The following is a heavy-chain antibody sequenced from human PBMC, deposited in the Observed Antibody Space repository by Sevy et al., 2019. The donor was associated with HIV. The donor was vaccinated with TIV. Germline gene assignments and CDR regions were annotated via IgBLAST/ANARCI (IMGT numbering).Heavy chain of an antibody. Sequence: GGSLRLSCVASGFAFSNYYAMHWVRQAPGKGLEWISYISGSSSAIVYADSVKGRFAISRNNAKNSLYLHMDNLRAEDTAVYFCVGRPYSSAYSWSYHFDYWGQGTLVTVSS. CDR2: ISGSSSAI. J-gene: IGHJ4*02. CDR1: GFAFSNY. V-gene: IGHV3-48*03. CDR3: VGRPYSSAYSWSYHFDY. D-gene: IGHD3-16*01.